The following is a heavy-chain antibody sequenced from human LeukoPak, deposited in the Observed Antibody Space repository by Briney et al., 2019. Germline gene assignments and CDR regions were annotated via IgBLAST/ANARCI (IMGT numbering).Heavy chain of an antibody. D-gene: IGHD3-3*01. CDR1: GFTFSSYW. V-gene: IGHV3-74*01. J-gene: IGHJ6*03. CDR3: ARDHGFSYYYYYMDV. Sequence: PGGSLRLSCAASGFTFSSYWMHWVRQAPGKGLVWVSRIDSDGTSTTYADSVKGRFTISRDNAKNTLYLQMNSLRAEDTAVYYCARDHGFSYYYYYMDVWGKGTTVTVSS. CDR2: IDSDGTST.